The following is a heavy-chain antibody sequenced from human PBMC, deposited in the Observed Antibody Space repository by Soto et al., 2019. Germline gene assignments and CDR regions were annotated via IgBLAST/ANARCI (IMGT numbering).Heavy chain of an antibody. CDR2: ISAIFGTA. CDR3: ASTYYYDSSGYQYFDY. J-gene: IGHJ4*02. D-gene: IGHD3-22*01. CDR1: SYTFSNFG. Sequence: VSYTASSYTFSNFGIRGVRQAPGQELEWMGEISAIFGTANYAQKGQGRVTITADESTSTAYMELSSLRSEDTAVYYCASTYYYDSSGYQYFDYWGQGTLVTVSS. V-gene: IGHV1-69*01.